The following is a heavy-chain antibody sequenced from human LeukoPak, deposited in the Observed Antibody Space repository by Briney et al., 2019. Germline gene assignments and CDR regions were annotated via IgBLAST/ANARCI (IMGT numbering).Heavy chain of an antibody. CDR3: AKRGVVIRVILVGFHKEAYYFDS. V-gene: IGHV3-53*01. CDR1: GFNVTTNY. Sequence: GGSLRLSCAASGFNVTTNYMSWVRQAPGKGLEWVSVTYSGGTTYYADSVKGRFTISRDNRKNTLYLQMNSLRAEDTAMYFCAKRGVVIRVILVGFHKEAYYFDSWGQGALVTVSS. D-gene: IGHD3-22*01. J-gene: IGHJ4*02. CDR2: TYSGGTT.